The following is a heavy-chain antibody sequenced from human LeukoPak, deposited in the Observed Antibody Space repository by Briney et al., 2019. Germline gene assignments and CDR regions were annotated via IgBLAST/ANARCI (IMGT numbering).Heavy chain of an antibody. D-gene: IGHD1-26*01. CDR1: GGSISSYY. V-gene: IGHV4-59*01. CDR2: IYHSGST. Sequence: SETLSLTCTVSGGSISSYYWSWIRQPPGKGLEWIGYIYHSGSTNYNPSLKSRVTISVDTSKNQFSLKLSSVTAADTAVYYCARVGGTNYYYYGMDVWGQGTTVTVSS. CDR3: ARVGGTNYYYYGMDV. J-gene: IGHJ6*02.